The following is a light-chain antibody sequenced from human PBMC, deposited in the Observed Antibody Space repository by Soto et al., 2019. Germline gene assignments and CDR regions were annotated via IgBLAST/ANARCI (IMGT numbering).Light chain of an antibody. J-gene: IGKJ1*01. V-gene: IGKV2-30*01. CDR3: MQSTHRPWT. Sequence: DVVMTQSPLSLPVTLGQPASISCRSSQSLVDSDGNTYLNWFQQSPGQSPRRLIYKVSNRDSGVPDTFSGSGSGADFTLQISRVEAEDVGVYYCMQSTHRPWTFGQGTKVEIK. CDR1: QSLVDSDGNTY. CDR2: KVS.